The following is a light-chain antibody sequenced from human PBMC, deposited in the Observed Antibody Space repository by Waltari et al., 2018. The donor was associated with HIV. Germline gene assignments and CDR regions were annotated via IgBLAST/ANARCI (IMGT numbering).Light chain of an antibody. CDR3: QQRSNWPPYT. J-gene: IGKJ2*01. V-gene: IGKV3-11*01. CDR1: QNVRNY. Sequence: EIVLTQSPATLSLSPGERATLSCRASQNVRNYLAWYQQKPGQSPRLLIFDASTSANGIPARFSGSESGTDFTLTISSLEPEDFAVYYCQQRSNWPPYTFGQGTKLEIK. CDR2: DAS.